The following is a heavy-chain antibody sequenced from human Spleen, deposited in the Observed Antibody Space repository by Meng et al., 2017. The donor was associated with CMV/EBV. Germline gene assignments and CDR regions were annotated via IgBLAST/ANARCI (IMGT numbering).Heavy chain of an antibody. J-gene: IGHJ4*02. Sequence: GESLKISCSGSGFSFGDYGVSWVRQAPGEGLEWVSYISSSGSTIYYADSVKGRFTISRDNAKNSLYLQMNSLKTEDTAVYYCTRGYCSSTSCYHIDYWGQGTLVTVSS. D-gene: IGHD2-2*01. CDR1: GFSFGDYG. CDR2: ISSSGSTI. V-gene: IGHV3-11*01. CDR3: TRGYCSSTSCYHIDY.